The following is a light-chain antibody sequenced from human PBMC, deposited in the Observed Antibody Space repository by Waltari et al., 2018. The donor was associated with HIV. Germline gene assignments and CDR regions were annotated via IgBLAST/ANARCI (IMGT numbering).Light chain of an antibody. V-gene: IGLV2-23*02. CDR2: DVS. Sequence: QSALTQPASVSGSPGQSITISCSGTSSDVGGYNYVSWYQQHPGKAPKLIIYDVSKRPSGVSNRFSGSKSGNTASLTISVLQAEDEADYYCCSYAGSSTVVFGGGTKLTVL. J-gene: IGLJ2*01. CDR3: CSYAGSSTVV. CDR1: SSDVGGYNY.